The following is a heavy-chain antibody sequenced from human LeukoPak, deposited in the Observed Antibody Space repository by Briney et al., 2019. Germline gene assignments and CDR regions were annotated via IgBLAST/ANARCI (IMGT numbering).Heavy chain of an antibody. CDR2: MNANSGDT. CDR3: ARACSGSTCFNWFDP. V-gene: IGHV1-8*01. Sequence: ASVKVSCKASGYSFNSYDINWLRQATGQGPEWMGWMNANSGDTGYAQRFQGRVTMTRNTSIRTAYMELTSLTSDDTAVYYCARACSGSTCFNWFDPWGQGTLVIVSS. CDR1: GYSFNSYD. D-gene: IGHD2-15*01. J-gene: IGHJ5*02.